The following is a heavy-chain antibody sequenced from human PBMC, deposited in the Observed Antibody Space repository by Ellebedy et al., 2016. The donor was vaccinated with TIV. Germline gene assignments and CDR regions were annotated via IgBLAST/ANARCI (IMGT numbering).Heavy chain of an antibody. V-gene: IGHV3-53*01. Sequence: GESLKTSCAASGFTVTSNYMSWVRRAPGQGLGWVSVIYGGGNTNYAEHVAGRFTIPTDNSKNTVYLQMNSLRAEDTAVYYCARARGWYGSDGMDVWGEGTTVTVSS. J-gene: IGHJ6*04. CDR3: ARARGWYGSDGMDV. D-gene: IGHD6-19*01. CDR1: GFTVTSNY. CDR2: IYGGGNT.